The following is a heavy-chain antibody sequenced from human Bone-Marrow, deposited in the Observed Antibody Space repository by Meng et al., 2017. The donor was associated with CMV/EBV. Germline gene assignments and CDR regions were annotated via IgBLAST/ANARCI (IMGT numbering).Heavy chain of an antibody. V-gene: IGHV3-53*01. Sequence: GESLKISCAASGFTVSSNYMSWVRQAPGKGLEWVSVIYSGGSTYYADSVKGRFTISRDNSKNTLYLQMNSLRAEDTAVYYCARGHQLLPDYWGQGTLVTASS. D-gene: IGHD2-2*01. CDR2: IYSGGST. CDR1: GFTVSSNY. CDR3: ARGHQLLPDY. J-gene: IGHJ4*02.